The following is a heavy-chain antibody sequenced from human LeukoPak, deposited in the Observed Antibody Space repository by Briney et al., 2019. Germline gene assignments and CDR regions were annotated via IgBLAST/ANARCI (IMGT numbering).Heavy chain of an antibody. CDR2: ISSSGSTI. Sequence: GGSLRLSCAASGFTFSSYEMNWVRQAPGKGLEWVSYISSSGSTIYYADSVKGRFTISRDNAKNSLYLQMNSLRAEDTAVYYCARVREAAAFDYWGQETLVTVSS. D-gene: IGHD3-10*01. J-gene: IGHJ4*02. CDR1: GFTFSSYE. CDR3: ARVREAAAFDY. V-gene: IGHV3-48*03.